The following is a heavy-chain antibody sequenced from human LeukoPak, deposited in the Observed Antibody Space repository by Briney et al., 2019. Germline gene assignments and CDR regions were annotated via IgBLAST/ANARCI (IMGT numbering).Heavy chain of an antibody. CDR3: ARDEFGDFQGFDY. Sequence: SETLSLTCSVSGASINSYYWNWIRQSPGKGLEWLGNIHYRGTTNYNPSLKSRVTLSLDSSKSQFALKVTSVTAADTAVYYCARDEFGDFQGFDYWGQGTRVTVSS. V-gene: IGHV4-59*13. CDR1: GASINSYY. CDR2: IHYRGTT. D-gene: IGHD4-17*01. J-gene: IGHJ4*02.